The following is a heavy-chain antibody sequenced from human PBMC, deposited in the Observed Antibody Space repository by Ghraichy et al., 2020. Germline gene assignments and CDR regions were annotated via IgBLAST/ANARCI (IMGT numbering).Heavy chain of an antibody. Sequence: ETLSLTCAASGFTFSNYAMNWVRQVPGKGLEWVSAISGSGGIKYYPDSVKGRFTISRDNSKNTLYLQMNSPRVEDTAIYYCAKDRVRIAAAGTFDYWGQGTLVTVSS. D-gene: IGHD6-13*01. V-gene: IGHV3-23*01. CDR2: ISGSGGIK. J-gene: IGHJ4*02. CDR3: AKDRVRIAAAGTFDY. CDR1: GFTFSNYA.